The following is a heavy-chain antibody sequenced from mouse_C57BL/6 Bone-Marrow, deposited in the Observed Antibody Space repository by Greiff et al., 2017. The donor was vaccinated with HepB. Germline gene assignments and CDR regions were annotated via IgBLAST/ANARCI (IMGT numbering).Heavy chain of an antibody. V-gene: IGHV14-4*01. CDR3: TTFYDGFLYAMDY. CDR2: IDPENGDT. J-gene: IGHJ4*01. CDR1: GFNIKDDY. D-gene: IGHD2-3*01. Sequence: VQLQQSGAELVRPGASVKLSCTASGFNIKDDYMHWVKQRPEQGLEWIGWIDPENGDTEYASKFQGKATITADTSSNTAYLQLSSLTSEDTAVYYCTTFYDGFLYAMDYWGQGTSVTVSS.